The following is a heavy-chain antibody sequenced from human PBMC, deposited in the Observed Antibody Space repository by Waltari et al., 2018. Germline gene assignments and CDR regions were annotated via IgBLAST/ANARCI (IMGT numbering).Heavy chain of an antibody. CDR3: TSDIVVVPAAIPVAFDI. D-gene: IGHD2-2*02. J-gene: IGHJ3*02. CDR1: GFTFGDYA. Sequence: EVQLVESGGGLVQPGRSLRLSCTASGFTFGDYAMSWVRQAPGKGLEWVGFIRIKAYGRTTEYAASLKGRFTISRDDSKSIAYLQMNSLKTEDTAVYYCTSDIVVVPAAIPVAFDIWGQGTMVTVSS. CDR2: IRIKAYGRTT. V-gene: IGHV3-49*04.